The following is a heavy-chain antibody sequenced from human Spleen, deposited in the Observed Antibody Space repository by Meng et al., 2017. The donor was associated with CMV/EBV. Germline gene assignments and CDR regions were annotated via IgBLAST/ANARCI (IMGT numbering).Heavy chain of an antibody. D-gene: IGHD1-7*01. CDR3: ARVLKTGTTNYFDY. V-gene: IGHV4-59*01. J-gene: IGHJ4*02. Sequence: SETLSLTCTDSGGSIGRYYWTWIRQPPGKGLEWIGSLYSSESTSYSPSLESRITISVDTSRNQFYLKLHSVTAADTAVYYCARVLKTGTTNYFDYWGQGTLVTVSS. CDR2: LYSSEST. CDR1: GGSIGRYY.